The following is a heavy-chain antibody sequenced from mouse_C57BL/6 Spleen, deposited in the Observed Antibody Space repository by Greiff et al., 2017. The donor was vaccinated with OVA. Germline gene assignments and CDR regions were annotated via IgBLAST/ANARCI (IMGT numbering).Heavy chain of an antibody. CDR2: ISRGSSTI. D-gene: IGHD2-3*01. V-gene: IGHV5-17*01. CDR3: ARRWYFDY. Sequence: EVKVVESGGGLVKPGGSLKLSCAASGFTFSDYGMHWVRRAPEKGLEWVAYISRGSSTIYYADTVKGRFTISRDNAKNTLFLQMTSLRSEDTAMYYCARRWYFDYWGQGTTLTVSS. J-gene: IGHJ2*01. CDR1: GFTFSDYG.